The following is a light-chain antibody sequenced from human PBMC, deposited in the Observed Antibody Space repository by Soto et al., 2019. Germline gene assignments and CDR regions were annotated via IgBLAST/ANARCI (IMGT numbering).Light chain of an antibody. CDR2: EVS. CDR3: SSYTSSRAYV. V-gene: IGLV2-14*01. Sequence: QSALTQPASVSGSPGQSITFSCTGTSSDVGGYNYVSWYQQQSGKAPKLMIHEVSNRPSGVSNRFSGSKSGNTASLTISGLQAEDEADYYCSSYTSSRAYVFGIGTKVTVL. CDR1: SSDVGGYNY. J-gene: IGLJ1*01.